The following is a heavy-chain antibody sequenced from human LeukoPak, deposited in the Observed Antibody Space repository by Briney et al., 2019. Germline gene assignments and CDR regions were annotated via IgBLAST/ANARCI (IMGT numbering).Heavy chain of an antibody. J-gene: IGHJ5*02. CDR1: GYSISSGYY. D-gene: IGHD1/OR15-1a*01. Sequence: SETLSLTCAVSGYSISSGYYWGWIRQPPGKGLEWIGYIYYSGSTNYNPSLKSRVTISVDTSKNQFSLKLSSVTAADTAVYYCARGTRKARNWFDPWGQGTLVTVSS. CDR3: ARGTRKARNWFDP. V-gene: IGHV4-61*01. CDR2: IYYSGST.